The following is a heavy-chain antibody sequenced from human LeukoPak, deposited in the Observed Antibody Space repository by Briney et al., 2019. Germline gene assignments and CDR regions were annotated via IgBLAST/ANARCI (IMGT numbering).Heavy chain of an antibody. Sequence: ASVKVSCKASGGTFSSYAISWVRQAPGQGLEWMGGIIPIFGTANYAQKFQGRVTITADGSTSTAYMELSSLRSEDTAVYYCARSYSGYDIDYYYYMDVWGKGTTVTVSS. D-gene: IGHD5-12*01. J-gene: IGHJ6*03. CDR1: GGTFSSYA. CDR2: IIPIFGTA. V-gene: IGHV1-69*13. CDR3: ARSYSGYDIDYYYYMDV.